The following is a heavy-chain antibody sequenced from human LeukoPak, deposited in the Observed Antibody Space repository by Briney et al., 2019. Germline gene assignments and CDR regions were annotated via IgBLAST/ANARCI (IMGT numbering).Heavy chain of an antibody. CDR3: ARGLVVMGAFDI. D-gene: IGHD3-22*01. J-gene: IGHJ3*02. V-gene: IGHV3-48*04. CDR1: GFTFSSYS. Sequence: GGSLRLSCAASGFTFSSYSMNWVRQAPGKGLEWVSYISSSSTIYYADSVKGRFTISRDNAKNSLYLQMNSLRAEDTAVYYCARGLVVMGAFDIWGQGTMVTVSS. CDR2: ISSSSTI.